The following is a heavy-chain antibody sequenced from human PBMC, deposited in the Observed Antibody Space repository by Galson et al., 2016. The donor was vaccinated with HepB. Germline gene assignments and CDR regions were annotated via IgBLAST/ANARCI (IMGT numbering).Heavy chain of an antibody. J-gene: IGHJ4*02. CDR2: IKSKVDGGAA. CDR3: TTVLSTASMSGWYDWGFDS. CDR1: GFTFSNVW. Sequence: SLRLSCAASGFTFSNVWMNWVRKAPVKGLEWVGRIKSKVDGGAADYAAPVKGRFTISGDDSKNTLYLQMTGLKTEDTAVYYCTTVLSTASMSGWYDWGFDSWGQGTLVTVSS. V-gene: IGHV3-15*07. D-gene: IGHD6-19*01.